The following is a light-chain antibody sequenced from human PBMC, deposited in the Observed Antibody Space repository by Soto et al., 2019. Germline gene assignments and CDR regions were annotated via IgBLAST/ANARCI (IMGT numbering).Light chain of an antibody. Sequence: EIVLTQYPGTLSLSPGERATLSCRTSQTLSSSFLAWYQQTPGQAPRLLIYDTSTRAIDIPDRFSGSGSGTDFTLTISRLEPEDFAVYYCQQYGYLGTFGQGTKVDI. CDR2: DTS. J-gene: IGKJ1*01. CDR3: QQYGYLGT. V-gene: IGKV3-20*01. CDR1: QTLSSSF.